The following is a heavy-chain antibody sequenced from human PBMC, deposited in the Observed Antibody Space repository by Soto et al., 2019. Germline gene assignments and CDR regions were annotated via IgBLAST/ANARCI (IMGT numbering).Heavy chain of an antibody. CDR3: ARGGAMGVDY. D-gene: IGHD1-26*01. J-gene: IGHJ4*02. CDR1: GFTFSSYY. CDR2: IKQDGSEK. V-gene: IGHV3-7*03. Sequence: GGSLRLSCVASGFTFSSYYMSWARQVPGRGLEWLAKIKQDGSEKSYVDSVRGRFTISRDNAKNSLYLEMDSLRPEDTAVYYCARGGAMGVDYWGQGTLVTVSS.